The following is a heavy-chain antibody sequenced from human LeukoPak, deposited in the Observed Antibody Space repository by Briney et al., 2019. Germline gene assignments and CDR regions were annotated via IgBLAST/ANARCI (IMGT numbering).Heavy chain of an antibody. V-gene: IGHV3-64*01. CDR2: ISSNGGST. CDR1: GFTFSSYA. Sequence: GGSLRLSCAASGFTFSSYAMHWVRQAPGKGLEYVSAISSNGGSTYYANSVKGRFTISRDNSKNTLYLQMGSLRAEDMAVYYCARTLYCTNGVCYPFDYWGQGTLVTVSS. J-gene: IGHJ4*02. CDR3: ARTLYCTNGVCYPFDY. D-gene: IGHD2-8*01.